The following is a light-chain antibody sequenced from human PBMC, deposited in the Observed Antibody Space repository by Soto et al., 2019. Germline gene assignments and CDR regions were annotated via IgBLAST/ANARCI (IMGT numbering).Light chain of an antibody. Sequence: DIVLTQSPATLSLYPGERATLSCRASQSVSSSYLAWYQQKPGQAPRLLIYGASSRATGIPDRFSGSGSGTDFTLTISSLEPEDFAVYYCQQYGSSPRTFGQGTKVEVK. CDR1: QSVSSSY. V-gene: IGKV3-20*01. CDR3: QQYGSSPRT. CDR2: GAS. J-gene: IGKJ1*01.